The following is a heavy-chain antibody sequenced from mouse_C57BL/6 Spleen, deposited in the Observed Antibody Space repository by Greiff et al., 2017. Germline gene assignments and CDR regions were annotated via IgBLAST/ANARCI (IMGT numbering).Heavy chain of an antibody. V-gene: IGHV1-80*01. J-gene: IGHJ1*03. CDR1: GYAFSSYW. Sequence: QVQLKESGAELVKPGASVKISCKASGYAFSSYWMNWVKQRPGKGLEWIGQIYPGDGDTNYNGKFKGKATLTADKSSSTAYMQLSSLTSEDSAVYFCARPITTVVDYWYFDVWGTGTTVTVSS. CDR2: IYPGDGDT. D-gene: IGHD1-1*01. CDR3: ARPITTVVDYWYFDV.